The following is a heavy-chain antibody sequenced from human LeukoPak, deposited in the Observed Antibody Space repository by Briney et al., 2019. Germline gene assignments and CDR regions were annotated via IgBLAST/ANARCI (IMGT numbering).Heavy chain of an antibody. Sequence: PGRSLRLSCAASGFTFSSYGMHWVRQAPGKGQEWVAVIWYDGSNKYYADSVKGRFTISRDNSKNTLYLQMNSLRAEDTAVYYCARDRGIAAAGVEDYWGQGTLVTVSS. D-gene: IGHD6-13*01. J-gene: IGHJ4*02. V-gene: IGHV3-33*01. CDR3: ARDRGIAAAGVEDY. CDR2: IWYDGSNK. CDR1: GFTFSSYG.